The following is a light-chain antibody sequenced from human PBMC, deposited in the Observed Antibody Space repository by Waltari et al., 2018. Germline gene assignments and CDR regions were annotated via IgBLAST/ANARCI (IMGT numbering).Light chain of an antibody. CDR3: QQYNDWPPLT. CDR2: GAS. V-gene: IGKV3-15*01. J-gene: IGKJ4*01. Sequence: EVVMTQSPATLSVSPGERVTLSCRASQSVSRFVAWYQQTPGQAPRLLISGASTRATGIPARFSGSGSGTEFTLTISSRQSEDFAIYYCQQYNDWPPLTFGGGTKLEIK. CDR1: QSVSRF.